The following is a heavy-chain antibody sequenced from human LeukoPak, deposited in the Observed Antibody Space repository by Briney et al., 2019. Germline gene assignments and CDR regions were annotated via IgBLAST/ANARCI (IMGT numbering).Heavy chain of an antibody. J-gene: IGHJ4*02. CDR3: AKVQLADVY. D-gene: IGHD6-13*01. CDR1: GFAFSSYA. V-gene: IGHV3-23*01. Sequence: GGSLGLSCAASGFAFSSYAMSWVRQAPGKGLEWVSAISSGGVDTFYADSVKGRFTISRDDSENTLYLQMNSLRAEDTAVYYCAKVQLADVYWGQGTLVTVSS. CDR2: ISSGGVDT.